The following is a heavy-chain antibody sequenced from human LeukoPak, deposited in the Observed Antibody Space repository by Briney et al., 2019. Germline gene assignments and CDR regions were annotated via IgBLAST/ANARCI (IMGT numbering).Heavy chain of an antibody. J-gene: IGHJ4*02. CDR2: IWYDGSNK. D-gene: IGHD2/OR15-2a*01. CDR3: AKEGIYLKSSLED. Sequence: PGGSLRLSCAASGFTFSNYGMYWVRQAPGKGLEWVAVIWYDGSNKYYIDSVKGRFTISRDNSKNTFYLQMNSLRVDDTAIYYCAKEGIYLKSSLEDWGQGTPVTVSS. V-gene: IGHV3-33*06. CDR1: GFTFSNYG.